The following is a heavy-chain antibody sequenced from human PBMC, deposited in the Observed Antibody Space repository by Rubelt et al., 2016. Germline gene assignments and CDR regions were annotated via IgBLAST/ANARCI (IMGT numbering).Heavy chain of an antibody. CDR1: GGSISNYY. CDR3: ARDRASGSLTAWFDP. CDR2: INHSGTT. V-gene: IGHV4-59*12. D-gene: IGHD5-12*01. Sequence: QVQLQESGPGLVKPSETLSLTCTVSGGSISNYYWTRIRQPPGKGLEWIGEINHSGTTNYNPSLKSRVTISVDTSKNQFSLGLTSVTGADTAVYYCARDRASGSLTAWFDPWGQGTLVTVSS. J-gene: IGHJ5*02.